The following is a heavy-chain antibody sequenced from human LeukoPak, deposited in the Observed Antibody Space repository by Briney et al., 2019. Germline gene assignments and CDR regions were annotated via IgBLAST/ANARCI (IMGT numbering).Heavy chain of an antibody. Sequence: ASVKVSCKASGYTFTSYGISWVRQPPGQGLEWMGWISADNGNTNYAQKLQGRVTMTTDTSTSTAYMELRSLRSDDTAVYYCARGSRYYDFWSGYFDGMDVWGQGTTVTVSS. V-gene: IGHV1-18*01. CDR3: ARGSRYYDFWSGYFDGMDV. J-gene: IGHJ6*02. CDR1: GYTFTSYG. CDR2: ISADNGNT. D-gene: IGHD3-3*01.